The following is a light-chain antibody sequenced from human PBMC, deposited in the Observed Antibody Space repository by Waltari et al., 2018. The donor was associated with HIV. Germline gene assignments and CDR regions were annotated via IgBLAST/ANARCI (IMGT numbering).Light chain of an antibody. CDR1: SFNIESNP. V-gene: IGLV1-44*01. CDR2: SNN. Sequence: QSVLTQPPSASGTPGQRVTMSCSGSSFNIESNPVTWYQQLPGTAPRLLIYSNNQRPSGVPDRVSGSKSGTSASLAISGLQSEDEADYYCAAWDDSLNGYVFGTGTKVTVL. CDR3: AAWDDSLNGYV. J-gene: IGLJ1*01.